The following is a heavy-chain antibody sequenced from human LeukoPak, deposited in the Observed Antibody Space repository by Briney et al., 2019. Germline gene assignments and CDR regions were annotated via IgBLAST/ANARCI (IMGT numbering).Heavy chain of an antibody. CDR3: ATSRDWRVES. J-gene: IGHJ4*02. Sequence: GGSLRLSCAASGFTVGSNYMSWVRQAPGKRLEWVSYITGGSNNILYADSVKGRFTISRDNAKNSLYLQMNSLRDEDTAVYYCATSRDWRVESWGRGIAVTVSS. D-gene: IGHD2-21*02. CDR1: GFTVGSNY. CDR2: ITGGSNNI. V-gene: IGHV3-48*02.